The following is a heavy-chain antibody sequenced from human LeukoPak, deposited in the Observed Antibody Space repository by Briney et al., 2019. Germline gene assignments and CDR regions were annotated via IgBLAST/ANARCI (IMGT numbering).Heavy chain of an antibody. CDR2: IYTSGST. Sequence: SETLSLTCTVSGGSISSYYWSWIRQPPGKGLEWIGYIYTSGSTNYNPSLKGRVTISVDTSKNQFSLKLSSVTAADTAMFYCARGTKIVPAASFDYWGQGTLVTVSS. D-gene: IGHD2-2*01. CDR1: GGSISSYY. V-gene: IGHV4-4*09. J-gene: IGHJ4*02. CDR3: ARGTKIVPAASFDY.